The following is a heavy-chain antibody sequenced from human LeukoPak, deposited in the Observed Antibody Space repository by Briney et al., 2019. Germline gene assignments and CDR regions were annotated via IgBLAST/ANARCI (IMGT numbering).Heavy chain of an antibody. CDR2: ISSRGNT. CDR3: ARDGGDGWFDP. J-gene: IGHJ5*02. D-gene: IGHD3-10*01. Sequence: SETLTLTYTVYGGSISSYYWNWIRQPAGKGLEWIGRISSRGNTNYNPSLKSRLTMSVDTSKNQFSLKLTSVTAADTAVYYCARDGGDGWFDPWGQGSLVTVSS. V-gene: IGHV4-4*07. CDR1: GGSISSYY.